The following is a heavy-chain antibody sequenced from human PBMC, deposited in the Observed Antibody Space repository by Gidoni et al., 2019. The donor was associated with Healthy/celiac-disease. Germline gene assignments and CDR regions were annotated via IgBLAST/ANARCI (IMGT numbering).Heavy chain of an antibody. D-gene: IGHD6-13*01. V-gene: IGHV4-61*02. Sequence: QVQLQESGPGLVKPSQTLSLTCTVSGGSISRCSYYRSWIRPPAGKGLEWIGRIYTSGSTNYKPSLKSRVTISVDTSKNQFSLKLSSVTAADTAVYYCTKEGIAAAGAYWYFDLWGRGTLVTVSS. J-gene: IGHJ2*01. CDR1: GGSISRCSYY. CDR3: TKEGIAAAGAYWYFDL. CDR2: IYTSGST.